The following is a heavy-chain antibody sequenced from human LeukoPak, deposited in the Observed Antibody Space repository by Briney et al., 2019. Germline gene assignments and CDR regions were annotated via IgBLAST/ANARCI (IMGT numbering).Heavy chain of an antibody. CDR3: ARDGGLLPDN. Sequence: GGSLRLSCAASGFPFSTYWMHWVRQPPGKGLVWVSRISPDGSSRSYADSVKGRFIISRDIAKNTLSLQMNSLTAEDTAVYYCARDGGLLPDNWGKGTLVTVSS. CDR1: GFPFSTYW. CDR2: ISPDGSSR. V-gene: IGHV3-74*01. D-gene: IGHD2-21*02. J-gene: IGHJ4*02.